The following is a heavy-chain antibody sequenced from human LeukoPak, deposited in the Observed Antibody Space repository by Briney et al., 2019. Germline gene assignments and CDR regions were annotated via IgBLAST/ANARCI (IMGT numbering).Heavy chain of an antibody. CDR2: TYYSGST. CDR1: GGSISSYY. Sequence: SETLSLTCTVSGGSISSYYWSWIRQPPGKGLEWMGYTYYSGSTNYNPSLKSRVTISVDTSKNQFSLKLSSVTAADTAVYYCARHQRGNSDAFDIWGQGTMVTVSS. V-gene: IGHV4-59*01. J-gene: IGHJ3*02. D-gene: IGHD4-23*01. CDR3: ARHQRGNSDAFDI.